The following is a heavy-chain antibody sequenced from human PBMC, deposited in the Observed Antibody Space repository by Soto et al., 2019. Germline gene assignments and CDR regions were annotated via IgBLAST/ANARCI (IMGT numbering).Heavy chain of an antibody. CDR2: IYYSGST. V-gene: IGHV4-39*01. CDR3: GRHDTAMGTPPPHYYYGMDV. D-gene: IGHD5-18*01. CDR1: GGSISSSSYY. J-gene: IGHJ6*02. Sequence: QLQLQESGPGLVKPSETLSLTCTVSGGSISSSSYYWGWIRQPPGKGLEWIGSIYYSGSTYYNPSPKRRVPLSVDTSKNQFSPKLSSGTAADTAVYYCGRHDTAMGTPPPHYYYGMDVWGQGTTVTVSS.